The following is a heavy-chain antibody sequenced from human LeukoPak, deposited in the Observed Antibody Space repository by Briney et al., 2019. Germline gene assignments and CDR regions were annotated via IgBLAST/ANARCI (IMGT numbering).Heavy chain of an antibody. J-gene: IGHJ4*02. Sequence: SETLSLTCTVSGGSISSSSYYWGWIRQPPGKGLEWIGSIYYSGSTYYNPSLKSRVTISVDTSKNQFSLKLSSVTAADTAVYYCARVYDILTGYYTFDYWGQGTLVTVSS. V-gene: IGHV4-39*07. D-gene: IGHD3-9*01. CDR3: ARVYDILTGYYTFDY. CDR2: IYYSGST. CDR1: GGSISSSSYY.